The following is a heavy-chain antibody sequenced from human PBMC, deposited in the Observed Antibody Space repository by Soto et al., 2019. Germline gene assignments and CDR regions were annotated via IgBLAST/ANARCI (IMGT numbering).Heavy chain of an antibody. Sequence: WASVKVSCKASGYTSADFGISWVRQAPGQGLEWMGWVSGNNGASNPAPKVQGRITMTLDTSTGVSYMALRSLRSDDTAIYYCVRDQKYFRVNGNWFDSWGQGTLVPVSS. J-gene: IGHJ5*01. D-gene: IGHD2-2*01. CDR2: VSGNNGAS. CDR3: VRDQKYFRVNGNWFDS. V-gene: IGHV1-18*04. CDR1: GYTSADFG.